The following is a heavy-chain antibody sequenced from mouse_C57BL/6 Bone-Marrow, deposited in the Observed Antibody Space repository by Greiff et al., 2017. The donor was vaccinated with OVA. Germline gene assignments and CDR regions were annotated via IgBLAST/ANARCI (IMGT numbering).Heavy chain of an antibody. D-gene: IGHD3-2*02. Sequence: VQRVESGPELVKPGASVKISCKASGYAFSSSWMNWVKQRPGKGLEWIGRIYPGDGDTNYNGKFKGKATLTADKSSSTAYMQLSSLTSEDSAVYFCARSRDSSGFYAMDYWGQGTSVTVSS. CDR1: GYAFSSSW. J-gene: IGHJ4*01. V-gene: IGHV1-82*01. CDR3: ARSRDSSGFYAMDY. CDR2: IYPGDGDT.